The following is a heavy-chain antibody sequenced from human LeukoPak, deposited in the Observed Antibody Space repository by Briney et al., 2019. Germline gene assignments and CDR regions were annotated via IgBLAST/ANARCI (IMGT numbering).Heavy chain of an antibody. CDR1: GGSISSSNYD. Sequence: SETLSLTCTVSGGSISSSNYDWAWIRQPPGKWLEWIGSIYYSGTTFYNPSLKRRVIISVDTSKNQFSLKLSSMAAADTAVYYCASRKKREAYIDYWGEGTLVTVSS. CDR2: IYYSGTT. V-gene: IGHV4-39*01. J-gene: IGHJ4*02. CDR3: ASRKKREAYIDY.